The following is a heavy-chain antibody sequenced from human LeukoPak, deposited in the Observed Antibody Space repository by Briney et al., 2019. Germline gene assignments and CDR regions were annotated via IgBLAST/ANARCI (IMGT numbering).Heavy chain of an antibody. Sequence: ASVTVSCKASGYTFTIYGISWVRQAPGQGVEWMGWISAYNGNTNYAQKLQGRVTMTTDTSTSTAYMELRSLRSDDTAVYYCARDLPGITIFGVVSPIFDYWGQGTLVTVSS. CDR2: ISAYNGNT. CDR1: GYTFTIYG. V-gene: IGHV1-18*01. CDR3: ARDLPGITIFGVVSPIFDY. J-gene: IGHJ4*02. D-gene: IGHD3-3*01.